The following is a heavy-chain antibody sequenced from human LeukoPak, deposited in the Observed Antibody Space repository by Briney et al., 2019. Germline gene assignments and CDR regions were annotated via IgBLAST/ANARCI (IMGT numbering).Heavy chain of an antibody. CDR2: ISYDGSNK. CDR3: ARVGLFAFDI. Sequence: GGSLRLSCAASGFIVSNNYMSWVRQAPGKGLEWVAVISYDGSNKYYADSVKGRFTISRDNSKNTLYLQMNSLRAEDTAVYYCARVGLFAFDIWGQGTMVSVSS. V-gene: IGHV3-30*03. D-gene: IGHD3-10*01. CDR1: GFIVSNNY. J-gene: IGHJ3*02.